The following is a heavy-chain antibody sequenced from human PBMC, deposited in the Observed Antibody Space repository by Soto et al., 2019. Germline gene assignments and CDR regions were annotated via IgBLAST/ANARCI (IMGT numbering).Heavy chain of an antibody. J-gene: IGHJ4*02. V-gene: IGHV4-38-2*01. CDR2: SYHSGST. CDR1: GYSISSGDY. Sequence: PSETLSLTCAVSGYSISSGDYWGWIRAPPGKGLGWIGSSYHSGSTYYKPSLKSRVTISVDTSKNPLYLQLSTVTAADTAVYYWASLSITSNYGGPYYFDYWGQGTLVTVSS. CDR3: ASLSITSNYGGPYYFDY. D-gene: IGHD3-10*01.